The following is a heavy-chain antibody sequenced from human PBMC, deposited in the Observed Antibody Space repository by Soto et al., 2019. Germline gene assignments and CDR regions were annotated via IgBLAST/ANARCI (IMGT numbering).Heavy chain of an antibody. Sequence: EVQLLESGGGLVQPGGSLRLSCAASGFTFSSYAMNWVRQAPGKGLEWVSVISGSGGSTYYADSVKGRFTISRDNSKNTLYLLMTSLRAEDTAVYSCARRSSSWYLDYGGQGTLVTVSS. V-gene: IGHV3-23*01. CDR1: GFTFSSYA. D-gene: IGHD6-13*01. J-gene: IGHJ4*02. CDR2: ISGSGGST. CDR3: ARRSSSWYLDY.